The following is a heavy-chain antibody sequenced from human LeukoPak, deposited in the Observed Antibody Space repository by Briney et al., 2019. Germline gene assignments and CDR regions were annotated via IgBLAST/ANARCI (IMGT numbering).Heavy chain of an antibody. Sequence: NPGGSLRLSCAASGFTFSTYWMTWVRQHPGKGLEWIGYIYYSGSTNYNPSLKSRVTISVDTSKNQFSLKLSSVTAADTAVYYCAREDRYCTNGVCSDWGQGTLVTVSS. CDR1: GFTFSTYW. V-gene: IGHV4-59*01. J-gene: IGHJ4*02. D-gene: IGHD2-8*01. CDR2: IYYSGST. CDR3: AREDRYCTNGVCSD.